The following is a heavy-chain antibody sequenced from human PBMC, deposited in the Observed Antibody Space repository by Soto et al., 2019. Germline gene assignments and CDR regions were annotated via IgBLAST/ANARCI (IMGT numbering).Heavy chain of an antibody. CDR2: IIDTSGNT. CDR3: AKVFDGYGLLDFFRL. D-gene: IGHD3-9*01. CDR1: GFTFADYA. Sequence: EVLLLESGGGLVQPGGSLSLSCAASGFTFADYAMSWVRQAPGKGLEWVSGIIDTSGNTYYADSVNGRFSISRANIENTLYLQMNSLTAEDTAVYYCAKVFDGYGLLDFFRLWGQGTLVTVSS. V-gene: IGHV3-23*01. J-gene: IGHJ1*01.